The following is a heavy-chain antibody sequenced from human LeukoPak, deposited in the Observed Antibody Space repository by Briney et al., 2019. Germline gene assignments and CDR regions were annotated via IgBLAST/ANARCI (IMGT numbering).Heavy chain of an antibody. CDR2: INPNGGGI. Sequence: ASVKVSCKASGYTFTANYMHWVRQAPGEGLEWMGWINPNGGGIKFGQKFQDRVTMTRDTSISTAYMELSRLRSDDTAVYYCSRGSTGWYFDYWGQGTLVAVSS. CDR1: GYTFTANY. J-gene: IGHJ4*02. V-gene: IGHV1-2*02. CDR3: SRGSTGWYFDY. D-gene: IGHD2-8*02.